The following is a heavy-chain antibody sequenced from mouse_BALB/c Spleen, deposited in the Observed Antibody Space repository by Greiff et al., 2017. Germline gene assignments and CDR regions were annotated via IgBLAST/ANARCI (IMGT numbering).Heavy chain of an antibody. CDR3: ARSRGQGGYFDV. J-gene: IGHJ1*01. CDR1: GFTFSSFG. V-gene: IGHV5-17*02. Sequence: EVQVVESGGGLVQPGGSRKLSCAASGFTFSSFGMHWVRQAPEKGLEWVAYISSGSSTIYYADTVKGRFTISRDNPKNTLFLQMTSLRSEDTAMYYCARSRGQGGYFDVWGAGTTVTVSS. D-gene: IGHD6-1*01. CDR2: ISSGSSTI.